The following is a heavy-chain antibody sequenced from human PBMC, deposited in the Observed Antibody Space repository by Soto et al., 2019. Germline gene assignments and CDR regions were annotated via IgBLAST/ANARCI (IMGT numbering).Heavy chain of an antibody. Sequence: GGSLRLSCGASGFTFIDHDMDLVRQAPGKGPELVGRTTNKANSYTTAYAASVKGRFTISRDDSQNSLYLQMNSLKTEDTAVYYCVKLPQATKEEGYWGQGTLVTVSS. D-gene: IGHD3-10*01. CDR2: TTNKANSYTT. V-gene: IGHV3-72*01. CDR1: GFTFIDHD. J-gene: IGHJ4*02. CDR3: VKLPQATKEEGY.